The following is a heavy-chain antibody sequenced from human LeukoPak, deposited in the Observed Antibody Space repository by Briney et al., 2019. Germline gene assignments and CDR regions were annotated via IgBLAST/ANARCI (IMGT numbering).Heavy chain of an antibody. CDR3: ARDRDGYNFPAY. Sequence: PGGSLRLSCVASGFIFSTYAMHWVRQAPGKGMESVAIIAYDGGNKWYADSVKGRFTISRDNSKNTVYLQINSLGAEDTALYYCARDRDGYNFPAYWGQGTLVTVSS. J-gene: IGHJ4*02. D-gene: IGHD5-24*01. V-gene: IGHV3-30-3*01. CDR2: IAYDGGNK. CDR1: GFIFSTYA.